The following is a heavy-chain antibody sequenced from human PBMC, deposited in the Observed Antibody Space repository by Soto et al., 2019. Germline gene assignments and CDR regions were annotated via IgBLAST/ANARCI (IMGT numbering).Heavy chain of an antibody. CDR1: GFTFSSYA. CDR2: ISGSGGST. CDR3: AKDHLPPDSSGYYYVD. Sequence: GGSLRLSCAASGFTFSSYAMSWARQAPGKGLEWVSAISGSGGSTYYADSVKGRFTISRDNSKNTLYLQMNSLRAEDTAVYYCAKDHLPPDSSGYYYVDWGQGTLVTVSS. V-gene: IGHV3-23*01. D-gene: IGHD3-22*01. J-gene: IGHJ4*02.